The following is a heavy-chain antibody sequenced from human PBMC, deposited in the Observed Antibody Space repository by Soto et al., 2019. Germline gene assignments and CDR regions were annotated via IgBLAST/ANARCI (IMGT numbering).Heavy chain of an antibody. J-gene: IGHJ4*02. V-gene: IGHV3-30*04. CDR2: MSYDGSTK. CDR3: ASRSYFEN. Sequence: PGGSPRISCTASGIHFSNYAKCWVRQAPGKGLEGVAVMSYDGSTKYHAVSVRGQFTISRGNSKNTLYLQMNSLRVEDTAVYYCASRSYFENWGPGILVTVSS. CDR1: GIHFSNYA.